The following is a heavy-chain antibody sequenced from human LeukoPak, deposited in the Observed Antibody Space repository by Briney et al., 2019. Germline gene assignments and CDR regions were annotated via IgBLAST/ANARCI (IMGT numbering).Heavy chain of an antibody. D-gene: IGHD3-9*01. CDR1: GGSVSSGTYY. V-gene: IGHV4-61*01. CDR2: IYYSGST. Sequence: SETLSLTCTVSGGSVSSGTYYWSWIRQPPRKGLDRIGYIYYSGSTNYNPSLKSRVTISVDTSKNQFSLKLSSVTAADTAVYYCARVRASSFDDILTGFYGMDVWGQGTTVTVSS. CDR3: ARVRASSFDDILTGFYGMDV. J-gene: IGHJ6*02.